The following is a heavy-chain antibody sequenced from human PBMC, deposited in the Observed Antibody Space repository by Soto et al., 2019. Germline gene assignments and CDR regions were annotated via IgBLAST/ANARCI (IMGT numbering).Heavy chain of an antibody. J-gene: IGHJ3*02. CDR1: GFTFSNHE. D-gene: IGHD5-12*01. CDR3: ARDGDGYNENNDAFDM. V-gene: IGHV3-48*03. Sequence: EVRLEESGGGLVQPGGYLRLSCAASGFTFSNHEMNWVRQAPGKGLEWVSFISTRGSPTYYADSVKGRFTISRDNAKNSLYRQMNSLRAEDTAVYYCARDGDGYNENNDAFDMWGEGTMVTVSS. CDR2: ISTRGSPT.